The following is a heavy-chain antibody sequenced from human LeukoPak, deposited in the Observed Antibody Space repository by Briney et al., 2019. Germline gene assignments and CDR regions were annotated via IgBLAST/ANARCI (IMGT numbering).Heavy chain of an antibody. Sequence: GGSLRLSCAASGFTFSSYEMNWVRQAPGKGLEWVSAISGSGGSTYYADSVKGRFTISRDNSKNTLYLQMNSLRAEDTAVYYCAKLPHSSGWYGWFDPWGQGTLVTVSS. J-gene: IGHJ5*02. CDR1: GFTFSSYE. V-gene: IGHV3-23*01. D-gene: IGHD6-19*01. CDR2: ISGSGGST. CDR3: AKLPHSSGWYGWFDP.